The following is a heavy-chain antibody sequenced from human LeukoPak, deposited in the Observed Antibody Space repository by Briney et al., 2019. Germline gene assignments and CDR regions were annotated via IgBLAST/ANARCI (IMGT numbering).Heavy chain of an antibody. CDR2: IYTSGST. CDR3: ASEVRGVIPFYYYGMDV. J-gene: IGHJ6*02. D-gene: IGHD3-10*01. Sequence: PSQTLSLTCTVSGGSISSGSYYWSWIRQPAGKGLEWIGRIYTSGSTNYNPSLKSRVTISVDTSKNQFSLKLSSVTAADTAVYYCASEVRGVIPFYYYGMDVWGQGTTVTVSS. CDR1: GGSISSGSYY. V-gene: IGHV4-61*02.